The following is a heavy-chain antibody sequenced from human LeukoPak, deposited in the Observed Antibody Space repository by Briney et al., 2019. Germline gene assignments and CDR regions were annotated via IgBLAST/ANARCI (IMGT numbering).Heavy chain of an antibody. Sequence: ASVKVSCKASGYIFTSYNIYWVRQAPGQGLEWMGWINPNSGGTNYAQKFQGRVTMTRDTSICTAYMELSRLRSDDTAVYYCARDPDLVVVVAATPGWFDPWGQGTLVTVSS. CDR2: INPNSGGT. CDR3: ARDPDLVVVVAATPGWFDP. J-gene: IGHJ5*02. D-gene: IGHD2-15*01. V-gene: IGHV1-2*02. CDR1: GYIFTSYN.